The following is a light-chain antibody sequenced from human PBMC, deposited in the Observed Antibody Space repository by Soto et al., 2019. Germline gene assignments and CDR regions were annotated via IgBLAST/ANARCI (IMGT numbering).Light chain of an antibody. CDR3: QQSYSTPYT. J-gene: IGKJ2*01. CDR1: QSINSY. V-gene: IGKV1-39*01. CDR2: AAS. Sequence: DIQMTQSPSSLSASVGDRVTITCRASQSINSYLNWYQQKPGKAPKLLIYAASSLQSGVPSRFSGSGSGTEFTLTINSLQPDAFATYFCQQSYSTPYTVGQGTKLDIK.